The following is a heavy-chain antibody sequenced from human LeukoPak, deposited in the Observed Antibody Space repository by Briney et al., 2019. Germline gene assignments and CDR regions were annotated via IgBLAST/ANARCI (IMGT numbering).Heavy chain of an antibody. CDR1: GFTFSSYA. CDR2: ISYDGSNK. D-gene: IGHD3-16*02. Sequence: GGSLRLSCAASGFTFSSYAMHWVRQAPGKGLEWVAVISYDGSNKYYADSVKGRFTISRDNSKNTLYLQMNSLRAEDTAVYYCARSFGGVIAPPTVDYWGQGTLVTVSS. J-gene: IGHJ4*02. V-gene: IGHV3-30*04. CDR3: ARSFGGVIAPPTVDY.